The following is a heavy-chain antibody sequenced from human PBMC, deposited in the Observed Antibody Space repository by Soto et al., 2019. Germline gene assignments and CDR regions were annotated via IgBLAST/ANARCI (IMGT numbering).Heavy chain of an antibody. V-gene: IGHV4-34*01. D-gene: IGHD1-1*01. CDR2: INHSGST. CDR1: GGSFSGYY. Sequence: QVQLQQWGAGLLKPSETLSLTCAVYGGSFSGYYWSWIRQPPGKGLGWIGEINHSGSTNYNPSLKSRVTISVDTSKNQFSLKLSSVTAADTAVYYCARVLGWATTYSWFDPWGQGTLVTVSS. CDR3: ARVLGWATTYSWFDP. J-gene: IGHJ5*02.